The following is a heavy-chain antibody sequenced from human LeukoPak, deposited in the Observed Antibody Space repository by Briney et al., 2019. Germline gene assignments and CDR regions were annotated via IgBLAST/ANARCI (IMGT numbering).Heavy chain of an antibody. D-gene: IGHD4-23*01. CDR3: ARETRESRYFDL. Sequence: PSETLSLTCTVSGGSISSYYWSWIRQPPGKGLECIEYIYTSGSTNYNSSLKTRVAMSLDTSKNQSSLNLTSVTAADTAVYYCARETRESRYFDLWGRGTPVTVSS. CDR1: GGSISSYY. CDR2: IYTSGST. J-gene: IGHJ2*01. V-gene: IGHV4-4*09.